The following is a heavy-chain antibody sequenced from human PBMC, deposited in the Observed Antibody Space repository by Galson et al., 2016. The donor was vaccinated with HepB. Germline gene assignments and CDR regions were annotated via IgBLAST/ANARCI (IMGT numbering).Heavy chain of an antibody. V-gene: IGHV3-21*01. CDR3: VRGVFGS. CDR1: GFDFSSYG. CDR2: LSGTTTYV. J-gene: IGHJ4*02. Sequence: SLRLSCAASGFDFSSYGMNWVRQAPGKRLQWVSSLSGTTTYVFYADSVKGRFTISRDNAKNSVYLQMNSLTAEDTAFYYCVRGVFGSWGQGTLVTVSS.